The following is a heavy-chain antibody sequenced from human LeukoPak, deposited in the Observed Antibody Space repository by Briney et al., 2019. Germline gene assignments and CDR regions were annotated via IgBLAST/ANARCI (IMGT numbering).Heavy chain of an antibody. CDR2: INPSGDST. D-gene: IGHD3-16*01. V-gene: IGHV1-46*01. CDR3: AKLATSDTGETY. Sequence: ASVKVSCKASGGTFSNYAISWVRQAPGQGLEWMGVINPSGDSTTYAQNFQGRVTMTRDTSTSTVYMELRSLRSEDTAIYYCAKLATSDTGETYWGQGTLVTVSS. J-gene: IGHJ4*02. CDR1: GGTFSNYA.